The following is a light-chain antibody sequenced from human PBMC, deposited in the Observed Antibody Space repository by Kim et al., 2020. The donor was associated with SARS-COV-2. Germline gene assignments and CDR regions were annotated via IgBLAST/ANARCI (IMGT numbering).Light chain of an antibody. CDR2: RDK. CDR3: QVWDSTTAV. V-gene: IGLV3-9*01. CDR1: KIESKS. J-gene: IGLJ2*01. Sequence: SYELTQPLSVSVALGQTARITCEGDKIESKSVHWHQQKAGQAPVLVIYRDKNRPSGIPERFSGSNSGNTATLTIPRAQAGDEADYYCQVWDSTTAVFGGG.